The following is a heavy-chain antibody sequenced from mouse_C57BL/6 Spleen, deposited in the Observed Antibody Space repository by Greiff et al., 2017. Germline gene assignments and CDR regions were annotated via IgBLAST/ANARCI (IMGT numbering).Heavy chain of an antibody. J-gene: IGHJ1*03. V-gene: IGHV1-59*01. CDR3: ALLRSLAKGYFDV. CDR2: IDPSDSYT. CDR1: GYTFTSYW. D-gene: IGHD1-1*01. Sequence: QVQLQQPGAELVRPGTSVKLSCKASGYTFTSYWMHWVKQRPGQGLEWIGVIDPSDSYTNYNQKFNGKATLTVATSSSTAYMQLSSLTSEDSAVCYCALLRSLAKGYFDVWGTGTTVTVSS.